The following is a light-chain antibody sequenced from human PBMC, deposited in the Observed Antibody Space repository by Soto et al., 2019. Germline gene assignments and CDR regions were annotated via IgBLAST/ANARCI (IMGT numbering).Light chain of an antibody. CDR3: QQYGSSPPAWM. CDR1: QSVSSND. Sequence: PGERATLSCRTSQSVSSNDLAWYQQKPGQAPRLLIYGASSRATDIPDRFSGSGSGTDFTLTISRLEPEDFGVYYCQQYGSSPPAWMFGQGTKVEIK. J-gene: IGKJ1*01. CDR2: GAS. V-gene: IGKV3-20*01.